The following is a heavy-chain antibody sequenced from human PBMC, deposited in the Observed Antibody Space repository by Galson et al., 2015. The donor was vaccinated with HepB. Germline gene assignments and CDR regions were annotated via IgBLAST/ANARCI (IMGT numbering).Heavy chain of an antibody. D-gene: IGHD2-2*01. V-gene: IGHV1-3*01. CDR1: GYTLTTYA. J-gene: IGHJ5*01. CDR3: ARDRPVVPVTGFDS. Sequence: SVKVSCKASGYTLTTYAMHWVRQAPGQRLEWMGWINPGNGKTKYSQKFQARVTITRDTSASTVYMELSSLRSEDTAVYYCARDRPVVPVTGFDSWGQGTLVTVSS. CDR2: INPGNGKT.